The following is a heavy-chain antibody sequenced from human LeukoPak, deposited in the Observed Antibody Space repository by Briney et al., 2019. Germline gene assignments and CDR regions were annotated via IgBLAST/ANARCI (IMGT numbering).Heavy chain of an antibody. D-gene: IGHD3-9*01. V-gene: IGHV3-21*01. CDR2: ISSSSSSYI. J-gene: IGHJ3*02. CDR3: ASPVYDILTGYQNDAFDI. Sequence: GGSLRLSCAASGFTFSSYSMNWVRQAPGKGLEWVSSISSSSSSYIYYADSVKGRFTISRDNAKNSLYLQMNSLRAEDTAVYYCASPVYDILTGYQNDAFDIWGQGTMVTVSS. CDR1: GFTFSSYS.